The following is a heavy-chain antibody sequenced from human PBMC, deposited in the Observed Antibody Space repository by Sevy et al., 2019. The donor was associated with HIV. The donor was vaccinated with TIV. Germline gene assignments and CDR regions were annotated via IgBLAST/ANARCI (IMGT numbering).Heavy chain of an antibody. V-gene: IGHV3-11*01. Sequence: GGSMRLSCAASGSIFSDFYMSWVRQAPGKGLEWISYISSRGTTIYYADSVKGRFTISRDNAKNSLYLQMNSLTAEDTAVYYCARDHVVVEPLANYGMDVWGQGTTVTVSS. CDR3: ARDHVVVEPLANYGMDV. J-gene: IGHJ6*02. CDR2: ISSRGTTI. CDR1: GSIFSDFY. D-gene: IGHD2-2*01.